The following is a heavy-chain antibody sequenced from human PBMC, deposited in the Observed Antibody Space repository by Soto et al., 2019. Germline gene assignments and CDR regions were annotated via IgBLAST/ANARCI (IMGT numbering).Heavy chain of an antibody. D-gene: IGHD3-22*01. CDR1: GGSISSGDYY. V-gene: IGHV4-30-4*01. J-gene: IGHJ4*02. CDR2: IYYSGST. Sequence: PSETLSLTCTVSGGSISSGDYYWSWIRQPPGKGLEWIGYIYYSGSTYYNPSLKSRVTISVDTSKNQFSLKLSSVTAADTAVYYCARVFWGLEYYDSSQESDYWGQGTLVTVSS. CDR3: ARVFWGLEYYDSSQESDY.